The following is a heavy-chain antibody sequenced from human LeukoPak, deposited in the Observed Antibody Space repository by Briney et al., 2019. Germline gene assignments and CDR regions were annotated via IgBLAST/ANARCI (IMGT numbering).Heavy chain of an antibody. J-gene: IGHJ5*02. V-gene: IGHV3-30*18. Sequence: PGRSLRLSCVASGFTLSTYGMHWVRQAPGKGLEWVAIASYDGGIEHYADSVKGRFTISRDTSKNTLYLQMNSLRAVDSAVYYCAKDFYAFSGSGQNWFDPWGQGTLVTVSS. CDR3: AKDFYAFSGSGQNWFDP. CDR1: GFTLSTYG. CDR2: ASYDGGIE. D-gene: IGHD3-10*01.